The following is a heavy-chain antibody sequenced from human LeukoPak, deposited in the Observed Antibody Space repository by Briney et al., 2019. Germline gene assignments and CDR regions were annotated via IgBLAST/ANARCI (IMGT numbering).Heavy chain of an antibody. CDR1: GGSISSGDYY. V-gene: IGHV4-30-4*01. Sequence: SETLSLTCTVSGGSISSGDYYWIWIRQPLGKGPEWIGYIYYSGSTYYNPSLKSRVTISGDTSKNQFSLKVNSVTAADTAVYYCARGSWSSSIDYWGQGTLVTVSS. J-gene: IGHJ4*02. CDR2: IYYSGST. CDR3: ARGSWSSSIDY. D-gene: IGHD6-6*01.